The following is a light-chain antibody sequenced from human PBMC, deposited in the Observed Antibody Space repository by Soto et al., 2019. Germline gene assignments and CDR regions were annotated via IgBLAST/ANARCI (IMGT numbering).Light chain of an antibody. J-gene: IGLJ3*02. CDR1: PSNIGSNT. Sequence: QSVLTQPPSASGTPGQRVTISCSGSPSNIGSNTVSWYQHLPGMAPKLLTHSNDHRPSGVADRFSGSKSGTSASLAISGLQSEDEADYYCATWDDILNGWVFGGGTKLTVL. V-gene: IGLV1-44*01. CDR2: SND. CDR3: ATWDDILNGWV.